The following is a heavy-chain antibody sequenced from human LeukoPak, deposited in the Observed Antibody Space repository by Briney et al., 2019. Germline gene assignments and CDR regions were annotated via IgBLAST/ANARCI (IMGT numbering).Heavy chain of an antibody. CDR3: ARDDDTTGRYSRFDY. D-gene: IGHD3-22*01. Sequence: GGSLRLSCAASGFTFSSYAMSWVRQAPGKGLEWVSAISGSGGSTYYADSVKGRFTISRDNSKHTLYLQMSSLRAEDTAVYFCARDDDTTGRYSRFDYWGQGILVTVSS. CDR2: ISGSGGST. CDR1: GFTFSSYA. J-gene: IGHJ4*02. V-gene: IGHV3-23*01.